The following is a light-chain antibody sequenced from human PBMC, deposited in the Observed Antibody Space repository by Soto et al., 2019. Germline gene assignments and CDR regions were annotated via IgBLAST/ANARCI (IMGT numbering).Light chain of an antibody. CDR1: QSVSSSY. V-gene: IGKV3-20*01. J-gene: IGKJ2*01. CDR3: QQYGSAPKT. CDR2: GAS. Sequence: EIVLTQSPGTLSLSPGERATLSCRASQSVSSSYLAWYQQKPGQAPRLVIYGASSRATGVPDRFSGSGSGTDFTLTISRLEPEDFEVYYCQQYGSAPKTFGQGTKLEIK.